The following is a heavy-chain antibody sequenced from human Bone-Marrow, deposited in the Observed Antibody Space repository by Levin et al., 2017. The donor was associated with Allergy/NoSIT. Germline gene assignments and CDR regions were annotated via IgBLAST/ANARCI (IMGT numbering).Heavy chain of an antibody. CDR2: IKEDGSEK. D-gene: IGHD3-10*01. J-gene: IGHJ6*02. CDR1: AFSFSSYW. Sequence: GESLKISCTASAFSFSSYWMTWVRQAPGKGLEWVANIKEDGSEKYYVDSVKGRFTISRDNAKNSLYLQMHSLRADDTAVYYCARPLVRGQPSGAMDVWGQGTAVTVSS. CDR3: ARPLVRGQPSGAMDV. V-gene: IGHV3-7*01.